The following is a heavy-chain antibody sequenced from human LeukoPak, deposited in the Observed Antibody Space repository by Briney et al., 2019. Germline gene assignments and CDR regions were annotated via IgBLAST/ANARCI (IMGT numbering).Heavy chain of an antibody. CDR3: ARDWRSSSWSLDYYYYMDV. D-gene: IGHD6-13*01. Sequence: ASVKVSCKASGYTFTSYYMHWVRQAPGQGLEWMGWINPNSGGTNYAQKFQGRVTMTRDTSISTAYMELSRLRSDDTAVYYCARDWRSSSWSLDYYYYMDVWGKGTTVTVSS. J-gene: IGHJ6*03. CDR2: INPNSGGT. V-gene: IGHV1-2*02. CDR1: GYTFTSYY.